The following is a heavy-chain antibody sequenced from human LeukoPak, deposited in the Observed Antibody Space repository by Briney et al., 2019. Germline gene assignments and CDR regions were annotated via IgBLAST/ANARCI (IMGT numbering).Heavy chain of an antibody. J-gene: IGHJ4*02. CDR1: GFSFYTYS. V-gene: IGHV3-23*01. CDR3: WKDLHFWRGIDC. Sequence: GGSLRLSCAASGFSFYTYSMNWVRQAPGKGLEWVSGINDDGMANYSPSVKSGLTTSCGDSTDTLYLQQMTLGAADTAVYYYWKDLHFWRGIDCWGLASLVTASS. CDR2: INDDGMA. D-gene: IGHD3-3*02.